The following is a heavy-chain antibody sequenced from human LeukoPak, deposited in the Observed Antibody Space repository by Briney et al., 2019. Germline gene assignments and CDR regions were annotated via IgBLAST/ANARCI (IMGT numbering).Heavy chain of an antibody. Sequence: PTGGSLRLSCAASGFTFSSYGMSWVRQAPGKGLEWVSAISGGGISTYYADSVKGRFTISRDNSQNTLYLQMNSLRAEDTAVYYCARVQHPVGYYYYYMDVWGKGTTVTVSS. CDR1: GFTFSSYG. J-gene: IGHJ6*03. V-gene: IGHV3-23*01. CDR3: ARVQHPVGYYYYYMDV. D-gene: IGHD6-13*01. CDR2: ISGGGIST.